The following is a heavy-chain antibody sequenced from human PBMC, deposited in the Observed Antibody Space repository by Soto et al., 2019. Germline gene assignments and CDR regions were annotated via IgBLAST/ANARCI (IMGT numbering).Heavy chain of an antibody. D-gene: IGHD6-19*01. Sequence: GASVKVSCKVSGYTLSELSMHWVRQAPGKGLEWMEGFDSEDGETIYAQKFQGRVTMTEDTSTDTAYMELSSLKFEDTAVYYCATESVTGTGWFDPWGQGTLVTVSS. J-gene: IGHJ5*02. V-gene: IGHV1-24*01. CDR3: ATESVTGTGWFDP. CDR1: GYTLSELS. CDR2: FDSEDGET.